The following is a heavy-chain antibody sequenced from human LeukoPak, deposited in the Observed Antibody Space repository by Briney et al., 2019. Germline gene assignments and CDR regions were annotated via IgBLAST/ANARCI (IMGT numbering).Heavy chain of an antibody. CDR3: ARDPDSSGYYQVGAFDI. CDR1: GFAFSDYY. CDR2: ISSSGSTI. Sequence: GGSLRLSCAASGFAFSDYYMSWIRQAPGKGPEWVSYISSSGSTIYYADSVKGRFTISRDNAKNSLYLQMNSLRAEDTAVYYCARDPDSSGYYQVGAFDIWGQGTMVTVSS. D-gene: IGHD3-22*01. J-gene: IGHJ3*02. V-gene: IGHV3-11*04.